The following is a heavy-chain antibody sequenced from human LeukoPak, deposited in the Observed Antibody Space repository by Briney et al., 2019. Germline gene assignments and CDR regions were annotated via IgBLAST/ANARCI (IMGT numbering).Heavy chain of an antibody. D-gene: IGHD6-19*01. Sequence: SETLSLTCTVSGGSISNYYWSWIRQPPGKGLEWIGFIYYSGSTYYNPSLKSRVTISVDTSKNQFSLKLSSVTAADTAVYYCARHKYSSGWPPEGAFDIWGQGTMVTVSS. CDR1: GGSISNYY. V-gene: IGHV4-59*04. J-gene: IGHJ3*02. CDR3: ARHKYSSGWPPEGAFDI. CDR2: IYYSGST.